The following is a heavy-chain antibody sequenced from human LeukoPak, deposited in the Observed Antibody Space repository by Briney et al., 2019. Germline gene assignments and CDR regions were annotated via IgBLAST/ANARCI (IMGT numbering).Heavy chain of an antibody. CDR1: GYTFTSYG. V-gene: IGHV1-2*02. Sequence: ASVKVSCKAPGYTFTSYGISWVRQAPGQGLEWMGWINPNSGGTNYAQKFQGRVTMTRDTSISTAYMELSRLRSDDTAVYYCARSYDYYDSSGYYCGYFDYWGQGTLVTVSS. D-gene: IGHD3-22*01. CDR2: INPNSGGT. J-gene: IGHJ4*02. CDR3: ARSYDYYDSSGYYCGYFDY.